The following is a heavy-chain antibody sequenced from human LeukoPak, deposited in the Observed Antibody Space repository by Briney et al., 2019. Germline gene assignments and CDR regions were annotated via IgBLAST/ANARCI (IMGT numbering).Heavy chain of an antibody. V-gene: IGHV3-23*01. CDR2: ISGSGGST. CDR1: GLTFSSYG. D-gene: IGHD3-10*01. J-gene: IGHJ6*03. Sequence: GGSLRLSCAASGLTFSSYGMSWVRQAPGKGLEWVSAISGSGGSTYYADSVKGRFTISRDNSKNTLYLQMNSLRAEDTAVYYCAKDPYGSGSYFMDVWGKGTTVTVSS. CDR3: AKDPYGSGSYFMDV.